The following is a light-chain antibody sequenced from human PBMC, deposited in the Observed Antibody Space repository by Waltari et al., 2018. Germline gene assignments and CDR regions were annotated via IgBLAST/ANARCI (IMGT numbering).Light chain of an antibody. CDR1: SSDVGGYNY. J-gene: IGLJ1*01. V-gene: IGLV2-8*01. Sequence: QSALTQPPSASGSPGQSVAIPCTGTSSDVGGYNYVSWYQQHPGKAPNLMIYEVTKRPSGVPDRFSGSKSGNTASLTVSGLQAEDEADYYCSSYAGSNNVFGTGTKVTVL. CDR3: SSYAGSNNV. CDR2: EVT.